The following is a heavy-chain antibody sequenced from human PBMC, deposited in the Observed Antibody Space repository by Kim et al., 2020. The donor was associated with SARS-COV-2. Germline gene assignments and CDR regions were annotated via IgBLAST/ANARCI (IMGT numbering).Heavy chain of an antibody. CDR3: ARNEPLAMVAPDENNWFDP. V-gene: IGHV1-69*04. D-gene: IGHD5-18*01. CDR2: IIPILGIA. CDR1: GGTFSSYA. Sequence: SVKVSCKASGGTFSSYAISWVRQAPGQGLEWMGRIIPILGIANYAQKFQGRVTITADKSTSTAYMELSSLRSEDTAVYYCARNEPLAMVAPDENNWFDPWGQGTLVTVSS. J-gene: IGHJ5*02.